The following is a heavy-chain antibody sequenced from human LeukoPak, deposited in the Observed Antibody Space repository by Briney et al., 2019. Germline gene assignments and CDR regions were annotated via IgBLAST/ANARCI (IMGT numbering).Heavy chain of an antibody. J-gene: IGHJ4*02. CDR3: AKASYEYYDSSGYYYFDY. Sequence: GGSLRLSCAASGFPFSNAWMTWVRQAPGKGLEWVGRIKSKTDGGTTDYTAPVKGRFTISRDDSKNTLYLQMNSLRAEDTAVYYCAKASYEYYDSSGYYYFDYWGQGTLVTVSS. V-gene: IGHV3-15*01. CDR1: GFPFSNAW. CDR2: IKSKTDGGTT. D-gene: IGHD3-22*01.